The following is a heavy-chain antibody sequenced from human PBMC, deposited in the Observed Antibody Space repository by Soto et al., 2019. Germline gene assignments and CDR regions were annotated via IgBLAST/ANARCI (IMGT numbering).Heavy chain of an antibody. CDR2: MYNTGST. Sequence: SETLSLTCTVSGGSISGYYWSWIRQPPGKGLEWIGYMYNTGSTVYNPSFKSRVTISVDTSKNQFSVKLNSVAAADTTVYYCARYNEGGYGSWFDPCGQGTLVTVSS. V-gene: IGHV4-59*08. CDR1: GGSISGYY. D-gene: IGHD5-12*01. CDR3: ARYNEGGYGSWFDP. J-gene: IGHJ5*02.